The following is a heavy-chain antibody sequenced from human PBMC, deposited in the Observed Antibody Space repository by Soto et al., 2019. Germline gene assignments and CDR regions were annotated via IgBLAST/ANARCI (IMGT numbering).Heavy chain of an antibody. Sequence: GGSLRLSCTASGFTLGDYAMNWFRQAPGKGLEWVGFIRSKAYGGTTEYAASVKGRFTISRDDSKSIAYLQMNSLKTEDTAVYYCTRDSVGAAAGIYYYGMDVWGQGTTVTVSS. D-gene: IGHD6-13*01. V-gene: IGHV3-49*03. J-gene: IGHJ6*02. CDR2: IRSKAYGGTT. CDR3: TRDSVGAAAGIYYYGMDV. CDR1: GFTLGDYA.